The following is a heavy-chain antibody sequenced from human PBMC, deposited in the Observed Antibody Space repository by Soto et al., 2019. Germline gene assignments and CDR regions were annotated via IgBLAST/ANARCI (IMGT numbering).Heavy chain of an antibody. Sequence: SETLSLTCAVYGGSFSGYYWSWIRQPPGRGLEWIGEINHSGSTNYNPSLKSRVTISVDTSKNQFSLKLSSVTAADTAVYYCARGRKVYSSSWLDYWGQGTLVTVSS. CDR3: ARGRKVYSSSWLDY. J-gene: IGHJ4*02. D-gene: IGHD6-6*01. CDR1: GGSFSGYY. CDR2: INHSGST. V-gene: IGHV4-34*01.